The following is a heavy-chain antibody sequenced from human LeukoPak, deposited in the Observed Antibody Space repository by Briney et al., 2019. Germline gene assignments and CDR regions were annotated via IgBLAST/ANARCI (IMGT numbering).Heavy chain of an antibody. Sequence: GGSLRLSCAASGFTFSSYTMNWVRQAPGKGLEWVSYISRSSSTIYYADSVKGRFTISRDNAKNSLYLQMNSLRAEDTAVYYCARERRSGSYYDYWGQGTLVTVSS. CDR1: GFTFSSYT. J-gene: IGHJ4*02. V-gene: IGHV3-48*01. D-gene: IGHD1-26*01. CDR2: ISRSSSTI. CDR3: ARERRSGSYYDY.